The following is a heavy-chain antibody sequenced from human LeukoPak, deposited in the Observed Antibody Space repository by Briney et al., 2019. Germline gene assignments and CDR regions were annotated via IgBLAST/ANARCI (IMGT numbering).Heavy chain of an antibody. Sequence: GGSLRPSCAASGFTVSSNYMSWVRQAPGKGLEWVSVIYSGGSTYYADSVKGRFTISRHNSKNTLYLQMNSLRAEDTAVYYCARMRGYGDYASRWFDPWGKGTLVTVSS. CDR3: ARMRGYGDYASRWFDP. CDR2: IYSGGST. V-gene: IGHV3-53*04. D-gene: IGHD4-17*01. CDR1: GFTVSSNY. J-gene: IGHJ5*02.